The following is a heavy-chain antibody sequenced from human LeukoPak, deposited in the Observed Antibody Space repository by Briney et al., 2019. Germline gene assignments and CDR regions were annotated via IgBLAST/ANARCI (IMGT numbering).Heavy chain of an antibody. J-gene: IGHJ4*02. CDR2: IYPTGNT. D-gene: IGHD3-22*01. CDR3: ARRRGGSRYYYDSSGPNFDY. V-gene: IGHV4-61*02. CDR1: GGSISSGSYF. Sequence: SQTLSLTCTVSGGSISSGSYFWTWIRQPAGKGLEWIGRIYPTGNTNYNPSLKGRVTISIDTSKNQFSLKLSSVTAADTAVYYCARRRGGSRYYYDSSGPNFDYWGQGTLVTVSP.